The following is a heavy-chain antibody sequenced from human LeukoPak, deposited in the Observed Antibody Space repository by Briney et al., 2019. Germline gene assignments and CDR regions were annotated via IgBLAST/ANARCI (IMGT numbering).Heavy chain of an antibody. CDR3: ARDRYYGSGSYWFDY. CDR1: GFTFSHYS. V-gene: IGHV3-66*01. CDR2: IYSGGST. D-gene: IGHD3-10*01. Sequence: GGSLRLSCAASGFTFSHYSMHWVRQAPGKGLEWVSVIYSGGSTYYADSVKGRFTISRDNSKNTLYLQMNSLRAEDTAVYYCARDRYYGSGSYWFDYWGQGTLVTVSS. J-gene: IGHJ4*02.